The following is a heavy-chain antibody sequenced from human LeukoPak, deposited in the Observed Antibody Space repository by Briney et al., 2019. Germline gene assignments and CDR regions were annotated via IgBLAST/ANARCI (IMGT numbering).Heavy chain of an antibody. CDR1: GGSFSGYY. CDR2: INHSGST. Sequence: SETLSLTCAVYGGSFSGYYWSWIRQPPGKGLEWIGEINHSGSTNYNPSLKSRVTISVDTSKNQFSLKLSSVTAADTAVYYCARAISGSYSQFDYWGQGTLVTVSS. V-gene: IGHV4-34*01. J-gene: IGHJ4*02. CDR3: ARAISGSYSQFDY. D-gene: IGHD1-26*01.